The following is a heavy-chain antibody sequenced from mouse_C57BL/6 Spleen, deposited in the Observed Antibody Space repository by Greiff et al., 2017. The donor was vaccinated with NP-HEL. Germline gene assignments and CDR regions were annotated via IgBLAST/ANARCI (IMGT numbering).Heavy chain of an antibody. Sequence: VKLQQPGAELVKPGASVKLSCKASGYTFTSYWMHWVKQRPGQGLEWIGMIHPNSGSTNYNEKFKSKATLTVDKSSSTAYMQLSSLTSEDSAVYYCARRGLLLLDYWGQGTSVTVSS. CDR1: GYTFTSYW. CDR2: IHPNSGST. D-gene: IGHD2-3*01. V-gene: IGHV1-64*01. J-gene: IGHJ4*01. CDR3: ARRGLLLLDY.